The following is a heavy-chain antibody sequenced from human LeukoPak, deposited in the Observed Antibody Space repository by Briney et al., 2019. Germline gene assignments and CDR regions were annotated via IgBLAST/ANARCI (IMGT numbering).Heavy chain of an antibody. D-gene: IGHD3-10*01. Sequence: PGGSLRLSCAASGFTFSSYWMNWARQAPGKGLEWVASINHNGNVNYYVDSVKGRFTISRDNAKNSLYLQMSNLRAEDTAVYYCARDGWRFGELLYSYEWGQGTLVTVSS. J-gene: IGHJ4*02. CDR2: INHNGNVN. CDR3: ARDGWRFGELLYSYE. V-gene: IGHV3-7*03. CDR1: GFTFSSYW.